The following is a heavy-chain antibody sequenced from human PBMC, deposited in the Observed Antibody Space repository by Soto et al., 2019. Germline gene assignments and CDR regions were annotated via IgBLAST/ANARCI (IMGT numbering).Heavy chain of an antibody. D-gene: IGHD5-12*01. Sequence: SETLSLTCTVSGGSISSYYWSWIRQPPGKGLEWIGYIYYSGSTNHNPSLKSRATISVDTSKNQFSLKLSSVTAADTAVYYCARGEGYSGYDKANTKDYFDYWGQGTLVTVSS. CDR3: ARGEGYSGYDKANTKDYFDY. J-gene: IGHJ4*02. CDR2: IYYSGST. V-gene: IGHV4-59*01. CDR1: GGSISSYY.